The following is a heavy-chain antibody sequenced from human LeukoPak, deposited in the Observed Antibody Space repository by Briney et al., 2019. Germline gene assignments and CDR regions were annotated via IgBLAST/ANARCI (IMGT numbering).Heavy chain of an antibody. Sequence: ASVKVSCKASGYTFTGYYMHWVRQAPGQGLEWMGWISAYNGNTNYAQKLQGRVTMTTDTSTSTAYMELRSLRSDDTAVYYCARPPSSGWGEFDYWGQGTLVTVSS. CDR3: ARPPSSGWGEFDY. V-gene: IGHV1-18*04. CDR1: GYTFTGYY. J-gene: IGHJ4*02. D-gene: IGHD6-19*01. CDR2: ISAYNGNT.